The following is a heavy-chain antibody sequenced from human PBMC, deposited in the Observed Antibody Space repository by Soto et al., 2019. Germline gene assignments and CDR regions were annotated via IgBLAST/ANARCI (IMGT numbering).Heavy chain of an antibody. V-gene: IGHV4-39*01. CDR2: GYYSGGP. CDR3: ASLNRGYCSSTSCYDDVFDI. D-gene: IGHD2-2*01. J-gene: IGHJ3*02. Sequence: SETLSLTCTVSGGSIGSSSYYWGWIRQPPGKGLEWIGSGYYSGGPFYNPSLKSGVAISVDTSKNQFSVKLSSVTAADTAVYYCASLNRGYCSSTSCYDDVFDIWGQGTMVTVSS. CDR1: GGSIGSSSYY.